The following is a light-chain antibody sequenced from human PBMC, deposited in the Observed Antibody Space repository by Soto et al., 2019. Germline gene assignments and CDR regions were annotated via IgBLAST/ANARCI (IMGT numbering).Light chain of an antibody. CDR3: QQYNNWPPTT. V-gene: IGKV3-15*01. Sequence: EIVMTQSPASLSVSPGERATLSCRASQSVSSNLAWYQQKPGQAPRLLIYGASTRATGIPASFSGSGSGTEFTLTISSLQSEDFAVYYCQQYNNWPPTTFGGGTKVDIK. CDR2: GAS. J-gene: IGKJ4*01. CDR1: QSVSSN.